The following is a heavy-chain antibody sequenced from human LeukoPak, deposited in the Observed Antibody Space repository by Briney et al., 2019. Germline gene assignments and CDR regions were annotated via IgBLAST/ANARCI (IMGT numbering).Heavy chain of an antibody. CDR2: ISRSGGTI. CDR3: ARDGGYSYAFDY. CDR1: GFTFSSYA. Sequence: PGGSLRLSCAASGFTFSSYAMSWVRQAPGKGLEWVSYISRSGGTIYYADSVKGRFTISRDNAKNSLFLQMNSLRVEDTAVYYCARDGGYSYAFDYWGQGTLVTVSS. J-gene: IGHJ4*02. D-gene: IGHD5-18*01. V-gene: IGHV3-48*04.